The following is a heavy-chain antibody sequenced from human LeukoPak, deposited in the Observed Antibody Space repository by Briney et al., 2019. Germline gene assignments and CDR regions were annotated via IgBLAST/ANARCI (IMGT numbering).Heavy chain of an antibody. D-gene: IGHD6-13*01. Sequence: GASVKVSCKASGYTFTSYAMNRVRQAPGQGLEWMGWINTNTGNPTYAQGFTGRFVFSLDTSVSTAYLQISSLKAEDTAVYYCARDFVPGYSSSWVFDPWGQGTLVTVSS. J-gene: IGHJ5*02. CDR3: ARDFVPGYSSSWVFDP. V-gene: IGHV7-4-1*02. CDR1: GYTFTSYA. CDR2: INTNTGNP.